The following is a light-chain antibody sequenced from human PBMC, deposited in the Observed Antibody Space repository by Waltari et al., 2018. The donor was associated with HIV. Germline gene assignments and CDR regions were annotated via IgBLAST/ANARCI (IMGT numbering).Light chain of an antibody. V-gene: IGLV3-19*01. J-gene: IGLJ1*01. CDR2: GKD. CDR1: SLRKYS. CDR3: ESRHSNDKHHV. Sequence: SSELTQDPAVSVALGQTVRITCQGDSLRKYSANWYQQKPGQAPVVGMYGKDNRPSRIPARFSCSSSGNTGSLTITGAQAEDEADYYCESRHSNDKHHVFGTGTKVTV.